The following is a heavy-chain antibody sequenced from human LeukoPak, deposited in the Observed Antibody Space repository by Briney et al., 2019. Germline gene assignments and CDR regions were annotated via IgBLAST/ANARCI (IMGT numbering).Heavy chain of an antibody. CDR3: ARDDNGYYLDY. J-gene: IGHJ4*02. D-gene: IGHD1-1*01. CDR1: GDNVYSNGAA. V-gene: IGHV6-1*01. CDR2: TYYRSKWYH. Sequence: SQTLSLTCAISGDNVYSNGAAWKWVRQSPSRGLEWLGRTYYRSKWYHYYALFVKSRITIDPDTSKNQFSLQLNSVNTDDTAVYYCARDDNGYYLDYWGQGTLVTVTS.